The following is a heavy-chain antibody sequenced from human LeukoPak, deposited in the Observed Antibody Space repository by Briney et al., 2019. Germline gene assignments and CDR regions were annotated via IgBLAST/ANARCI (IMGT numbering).Heavy chain of an antibody. CDR2: IRFDGRDE. V-gene: IGHV3-30*02. CDR1: GFTFRNFG. CDR3: ARDGGFRTVTTDDY. Sequence: PGGSLRLSCAASGFTFRNFGMHWVRQAPGKGLEWVAFIRFDGRDEYYVDSLKGRFTISRDNSKNTVYLQMNSLRAEDTAVYYCARDGGFRTVTTDDYWGQGTLVTVSS. D-gene: IGHD4-17*01. J-gene: IGHJ4*02.